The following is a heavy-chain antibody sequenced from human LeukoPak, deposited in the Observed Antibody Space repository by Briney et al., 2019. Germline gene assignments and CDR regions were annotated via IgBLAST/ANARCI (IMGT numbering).Heavy chain of an antibody. V-gene: IGHV4-4*02. Sequence: SETLSLTCTVSGGSISSSNWWSWVRQPPGKGPEWIGEIYHSGSTNYNPSLKSRVTISVDKSKNQFSLKLSSVTAADTAVYYCARRSYGSGSYLFDYWGQGTLVTVSS. D-gene: IGHD3-10*01. CDR2: IYHSGST. J-gene: IGHJ4*02. CDR1: GGSISSSNW. CDR3: ARRSYGSGSYLFDY.